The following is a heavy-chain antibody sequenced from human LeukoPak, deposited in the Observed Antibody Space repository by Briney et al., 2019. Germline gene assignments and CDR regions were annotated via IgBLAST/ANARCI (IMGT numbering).Heavy chain of an antibody. J-gene: IGHJ4*02. CDR2: IYYSGST. CDR3: ARALYDSSGFVDY. V-gene: IGHV4-59*01. CDR1: GGSISSYY. D-gene: IGHD3-22*01. Sequence: SETLSLTCTVSGGSISSYYWSWIRQPPGKGLEWIGCIYYSGSTNYNPSLKSRVTISVDTSKNQFSLKLSSVTAADTAVYYCARALYDSSGFVDYWGQGTLVTVSS.